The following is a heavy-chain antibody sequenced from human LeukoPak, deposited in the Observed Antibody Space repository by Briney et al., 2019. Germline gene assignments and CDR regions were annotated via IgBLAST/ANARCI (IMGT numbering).Heavy chain of an antibody. CDR1: GYTFTSYD. CDR2: MNPNSGNT. Sequence: ASVKVSCKASGYTFTSYDINWVRQATGQGLEWMGWMNPNSGNTGYAQKFQGRVTMTRNTSISTAYMELSSLRSEDTAVYYCAREHGYSSGWYSVYYYYYGMDVWGQGTTVTVSS. CDR3: AREHGYSSGWYSVYYYYYGMDV. V-gene: IGHV1-8*01. J-gene: IGHJ6*02. D-gene: IGHD6-19*01.